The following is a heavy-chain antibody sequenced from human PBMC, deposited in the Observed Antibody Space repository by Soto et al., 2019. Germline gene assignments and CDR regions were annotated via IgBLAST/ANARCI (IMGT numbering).Heavy chain of an antibody. CDR1: GGSISSGDNY. CDR2: IYYSGSA. V-gene: IGHV4-30-4*01. J-gene: IGHJ6*02. Sequence: QVQLQESGPGPVKTSQTLSLTCTVSGGSISSGDNYWSWIRQPPGKGLEWIGYIYYSGSAYYNPSLESRVTISVDTSMNQFSLKVSSVTAADTAVYYCARGGDSSVYYGMDVWGQGTAVTVSS. D-gene: IGHD6-19*01. CDR3: ARGGDSSVYYGMDV.